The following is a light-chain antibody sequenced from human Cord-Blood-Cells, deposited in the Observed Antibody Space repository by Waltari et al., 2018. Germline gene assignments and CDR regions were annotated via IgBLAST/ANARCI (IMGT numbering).Light chain of an antibody. Sequence: DIQMTQSPSSLSASVGDSVTITCRASQSISSYLNWYQQKPGKAPKLLIYAASSLQSWVPSRFRGSGSGTDFTLTISSLQPEDFATYYCQQSYSTPYTFGQGTKLEI. CDR2: AAS. V-gene: IGKV1-39*01. CDR1: QSISSY. J-gene: IGKJ2*01. CDR3: QQSYSTPYT.